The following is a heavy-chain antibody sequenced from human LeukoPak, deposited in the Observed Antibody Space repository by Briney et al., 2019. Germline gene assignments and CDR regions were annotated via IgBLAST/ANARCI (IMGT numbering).Heavy chain of an antibody. CDR3: ARVGDYSSSWPNWFDP. D-gene: IGHD6-13*01. J-gene: IGHJ5*02. Sequence: GGSLRLSCAASGFTFSNYWMSWVRQAPGKGLEWVANIKQDGSERYYVDSVKGRFTISRDNAKNSLYLQMNSLRAEDTAVYYCARVGDYSSSWPNWFDPWGQGTLVTVSS. CDR2: IKQDGSER. CDR1: GFTFSNYW. V-gene: IGHV3-7*01.